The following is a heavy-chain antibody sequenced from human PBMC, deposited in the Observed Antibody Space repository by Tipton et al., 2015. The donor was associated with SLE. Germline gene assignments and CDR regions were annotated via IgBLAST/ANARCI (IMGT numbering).Heavy chain of an antibody. Sequence: SLRLSCAASGFIFSNDWMTWVRQAPGKGLEWVANIKEDGSETYYVDSVKGRFTISRDNAKESLYLQMNSLRAEDTAVYYCARGVNYWGQGTLVIVSS. CDR2: IKEDGSET. CDR3: ARGVNY. J-gene: IGHJ4*02. V-gene: IGHV3-7*01. CDR1: GFIFSNDW.